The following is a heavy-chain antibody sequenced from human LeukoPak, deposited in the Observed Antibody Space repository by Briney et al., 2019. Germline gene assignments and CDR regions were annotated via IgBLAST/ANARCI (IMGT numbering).Heavy chain of an antibody. Sequence: GGSLRLSCAASGFTFSSYWMSWVRQAPGKGLEWVAVIWYDGSNKYYADSVKGRFTISRDNSKNTLYLQMNSLRAEDTAVYYCARVASYYDSSGYLGGMDVWGQGTTVTVSS. CDR2: IWYDGSNK. J-gene: IGHJ6*02. V-gene: IGHV3-33*08. D-gene: IGHD3-22*01. CDR3: ARVASYYDSSGYLGGMDV. CDR1: GFTFSSYW.